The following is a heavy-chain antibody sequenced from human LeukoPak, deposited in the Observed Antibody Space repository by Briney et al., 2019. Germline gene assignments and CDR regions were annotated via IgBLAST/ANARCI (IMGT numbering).Heavy chain of an antibody. CDR1: RDSIRSYH. D-gene: IGHD3-3*01. J-gene: IGHJ4*02. CDR3: ARQTYDGYFDY. Sequence: PSETLSLTCIVPRDSIRSYHGSWTRQPPEKGLEWIGNIYNSGSTKYNPSLKTRVTISLDTSNNQFSLKLNSVTAADTAVYYCARQTYDGYFDYWGQGTLVTVSS. V-gene: IGHV4-59*08. CDR2: IYNSGST.